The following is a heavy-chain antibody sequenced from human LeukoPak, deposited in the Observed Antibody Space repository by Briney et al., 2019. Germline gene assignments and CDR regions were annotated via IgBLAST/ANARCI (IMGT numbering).Heavy chain of an antibody. V-gene: IGHV3-74*01. Sequence: PGRSLRLSCAASGFTFSSYWMHWVRQAPGKGLVWVSRINSDGSSTSYADSVKGRFTISRDNAKNTLYLQMNSLRAEDTAVYYCARAYYDFWSGYYSVSSDYWGQGTLVTVSS. CDR2: INSDGSST. D-gene: IGHD3-3*01. J-gene: IGHJ4*02. CDR1: GFTFSSYW. CDR3: ARAYYDFWSGYYSVSSDY.